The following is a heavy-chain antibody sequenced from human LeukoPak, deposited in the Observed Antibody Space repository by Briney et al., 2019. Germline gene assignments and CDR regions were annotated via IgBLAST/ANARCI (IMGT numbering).Heavy chain of an antibody. CDR1: GGTFSSYA. D-gene: IGHD3-22*01. Sequence: ASVKVSCKASGGTFSSYAISWVRQAPGQGLEWMGWINAQSGRTSYAQKFQDRVSMITDTSISTAYMELSSLESDDTAMYYCARGTYYDSSGYSGVRLFDYWGQGTLVTVSS. CDR3: ARGTYYDSSGYSGVRLFDY. CDR2: INAQSGRT. J-gene: IGHJ4*02. V-gene: IGHV1-2*02.